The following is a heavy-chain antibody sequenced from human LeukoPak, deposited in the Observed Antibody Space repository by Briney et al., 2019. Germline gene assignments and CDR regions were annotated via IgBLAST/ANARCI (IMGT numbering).Heavy chain of an antibody. CDR2: INHSGST. Sequence: SQTLSLTCTVSGGSISSGDYYWSWIRQPPGKGLEWIGEINHSGSTNYNPSLKSRVTISVDTSKNQFSLKLSSVTAADTAVYYCARGRGRGTTVTYWGQGTLVTVSS. D-gene: IGHD4-17*01. CDR3: ARGRGRGTTVTY. J-gene: IGHJ4*02. V-gene: IGHV4-30-4*08. CDR1: GGSISSGDYY.